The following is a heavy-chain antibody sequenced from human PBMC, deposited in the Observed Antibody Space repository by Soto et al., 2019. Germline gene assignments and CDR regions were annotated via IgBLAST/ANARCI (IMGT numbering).Heavy chain of an antibody. Sequence: QVQLVESGGGVVQPGRSLRLSCAASGFTFSSYGMHWVRQAPGKGLEWVAVISYDGSNKYYADSVKGRFTISRDNSKNPLYLQMNSLGAEDTAVYYCAKGFAFDIWGQGTMVTVSS. CDR3: AKGFAFDI. J-gene: IGHJ3*02. CDR2: ISYDGSNK. V-gene: IGHV3-30*18. CDR1: GFTFSSYG.